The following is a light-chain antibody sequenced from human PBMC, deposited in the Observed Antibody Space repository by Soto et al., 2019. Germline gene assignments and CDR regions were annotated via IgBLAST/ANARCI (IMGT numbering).Light chain of an antibody. CDR2: EVS. CDR3: CSYAVTSTHPG. V-gene: IGLV2-23*02. CDR1: SSDVGSYKL. Sequence: QSALTQPASVSGSPGQSITISCTGTSSDVGSYKLVSWYQQHPGKAPKLMISEVSKRPSVISDRFSGSKSGSTASLTISGLQAEDEADYYCCSYAVTSTHPGFGGGTQRTVL. J-gene: IGLJ7*01.